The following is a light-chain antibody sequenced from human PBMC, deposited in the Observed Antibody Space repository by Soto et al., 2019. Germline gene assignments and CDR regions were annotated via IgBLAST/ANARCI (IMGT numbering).Light chain of an antibody. J-gene: IGKJ1*01. V-gene: IGKV1-39*01. CDR2: AAS. CDR3: QQCYSSPRT. Sequence: DIQMTQSPSTLSAGVGDRVTITCRASQRISTYLNWYQQKPGKAPTLLIYAASSLQSGVLSRFSGGGSGTDFTLTINTLQPEDFATYFCQQCYSSPRTFGQGTKVDI. CDR1: QRISTY.